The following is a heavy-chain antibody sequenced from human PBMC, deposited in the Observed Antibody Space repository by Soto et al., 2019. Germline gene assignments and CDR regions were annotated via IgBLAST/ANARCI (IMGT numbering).Heavy chain of an antibody. V-gene: IGHV3-21*05. J-gene: IGHJ4*02. D-gene: IGHD3-10*01. CDR3: ARQYYFGSGSYYNRRFDF. Sequence: GGSLRLSCAASGFTYSSYTMNWVRQAPRKGLVWFSFLSSSIGYINFEVSVKGLFTITRDNAKKSFYLQMNSLRAEDTAVYYFARQYYFGSGSYYNRRFDFWGQGTLVTVSS. CDR2: LSSSIGYI. CDR1: GFTYSSYT.